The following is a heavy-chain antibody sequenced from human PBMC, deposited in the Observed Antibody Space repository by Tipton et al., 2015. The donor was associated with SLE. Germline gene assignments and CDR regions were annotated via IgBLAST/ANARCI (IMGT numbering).Heavy chain of an antibody. J-gene: IGHJ5*02. CDR3: ARVPVARSRGWFDP. CDR2: INHSGST. D-gene: IGHD3-10*01. Sequence: TLSLTCAVYGGSFSGYYWSWIRQPPGKGLEWIGEINHSGSTYYNPSLKSRVTISVDTSKNQFSLKLSSVTAADTAVYYCARVPVARSRGWFDPWGQGTLVTVSS. V-gene: IGHV4-34*01. CDR1: GGSFSGYY.